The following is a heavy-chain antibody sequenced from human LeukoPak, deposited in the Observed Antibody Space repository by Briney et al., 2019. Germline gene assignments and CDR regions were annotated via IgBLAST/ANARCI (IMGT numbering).Heavy chain of an antibody. CDR2: ISGNGDSR. D-gene: IGHD6-19*01. J-gene: IGHJ4*02. V-gene: IGHV3-23*01. Sequence: PGGSLRLSCAASGFTFTNYAMSWVRQAPGKGLEWVSSISGNGDSRNYADSVKGRFTISRDNSKSTLYLEMNSLRAEDTAVYYCAKNPLVAGTIYFDSWGQGTLLTVSS. CDR1: GFTFTNYA. CDR3: AKNPLVAGTIYFDS.